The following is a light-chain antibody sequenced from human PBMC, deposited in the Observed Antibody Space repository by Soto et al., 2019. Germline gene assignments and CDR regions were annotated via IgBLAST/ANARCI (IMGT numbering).Light chain of an antibody. J-gene: IGKJ3*01. V-gene: IGKV3-15*01. Sequence: ETVLTQSPATFSVSPGERATLSCRASQSIGSNLAWYQQRPRQPPRLLIYGASTRATGVPARFSGSGSGTEFTLTINSLQSEDFALYYCQQYNKWLLFTFGPGTKVDIK. CDR2: GAS. CDR1: QSIGSN. CDR3: QQYNKWLLFT.